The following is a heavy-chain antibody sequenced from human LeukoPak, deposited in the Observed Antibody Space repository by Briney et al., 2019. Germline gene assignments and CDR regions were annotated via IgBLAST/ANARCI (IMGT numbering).Heavy chain of an antibody. D-gene: IGHD6-13*01. Sequence: ASVKVSCKASGYIFTSYAMNWVRQAPGQGLEWMGWINTNTGNPTYAQGFTGRFVFSLDTSVSTAYLQISSLKAEDTAVYYCARGFIAAAGTFLFGYWGQGTLVTVSS. J-gene: IGHJ4*02. V-gene: IGHV7-4-1*02. CDR3: ARGFIAAAGTFLFGY. CDR2: INTNTGNP. CDR1: GYIFTSYA.